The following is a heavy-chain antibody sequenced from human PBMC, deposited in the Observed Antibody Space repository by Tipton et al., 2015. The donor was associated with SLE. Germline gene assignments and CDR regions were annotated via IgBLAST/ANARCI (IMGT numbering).Heavy chain of an antibody. D-gene: IGHD6-19*01. J-gene: IGHJ4*02. CDR3: ASGPGREWLVRFAY. Sequence: SLRLSCIGSGFTFRKDNMIWVRQAPGKGLEWISYITPGSESIFYSDSVKGRFTISRDNGNNAMFLQMNSLTVEDTAVYFCASGPGREWLVRFAYWGQGTLVTVSS. V-gene: IGHV3-48*04. CDR1: GFTFRKDN. CDR2: ITPGSESI.